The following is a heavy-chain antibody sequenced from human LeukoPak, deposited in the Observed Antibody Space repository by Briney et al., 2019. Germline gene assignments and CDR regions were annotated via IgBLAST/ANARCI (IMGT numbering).Heavy chain of an antibody. Sequence: GGSLRLSCAASGFTFSSYAMSWVRQAPGKGLEWVSAISGSGGSTYYADSVKGRFTISRDNSKNTLYLQMNSLRAEDTAVYYCAKEAGYSSGWSSNMDVWGKGTTVTVSS. CDR2: ISGSGGST. J-gene: IGHJ6*03. D-gene: IGHD6-19*01. V-gene: IGHV3-23*01. CDR1: GFTFSSYA. CDR3: AKEAGYSSGWSSNMDV.